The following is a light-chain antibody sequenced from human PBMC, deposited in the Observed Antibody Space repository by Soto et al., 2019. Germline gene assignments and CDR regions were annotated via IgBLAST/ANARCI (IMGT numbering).Light chain of an antibody. CDR2: GAS. CDR3: QQHSHWPPWT. J-gene: IGKJ1*01. V-gene: IGKV3-11*01. Sequence: EIVLTQSPGTLSLSPGERATLSCRASQTVRNNYLAWYQQKPGQAPRLLIYGASNRATGIPARFSGSGSGTDFTLTISSLEPEDFAVYYCQQHSHWPPWTFGQGTKVDIK. CDR1: QTVRNNY.